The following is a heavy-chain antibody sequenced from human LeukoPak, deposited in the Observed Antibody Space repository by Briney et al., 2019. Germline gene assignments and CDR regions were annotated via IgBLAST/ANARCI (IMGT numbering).Heavy chain of an antibody. CDR2: IRAYNGNT. CDR1: GYTFSSYG. V-gene: IGHV1-18*01. J-gene: IGHJ3*02. Sequence: ASVRVSCTASGYTFSSYGISWVRQAPGQGLEWRAWIRAYNGNTNYAQKLQGRVTMTTVTSTSTAYMELRSLRSDDTAVYYCARSTTKAFDIWGQGTMVTVSS. CDR3: ARSTTKAFDI. D-gene: IGHD4-17*01.